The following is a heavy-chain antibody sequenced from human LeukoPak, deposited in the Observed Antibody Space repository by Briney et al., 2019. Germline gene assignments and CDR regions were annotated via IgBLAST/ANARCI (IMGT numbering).Heavy chain of an antibody. V-gene: IGHV1-8*01. Sequence: ASVKVSCKASGYTFTSYDINWVRQATGQGLEWMGWMNPNSGNTGYAQKFQGRVTMTRNTSISTAYMELSSLRSEDTAVYYCARGSVTLDYDSSGYYYYMDVWGKGTTVTVSS. CDR2: MNPNSGNT. CDR1: GYTFTSYD. CDR3: ARGSVTLDYDSSGYYYYMDV. D-gene: IGHD3-22*01. J-gene: IGHJ6*03.